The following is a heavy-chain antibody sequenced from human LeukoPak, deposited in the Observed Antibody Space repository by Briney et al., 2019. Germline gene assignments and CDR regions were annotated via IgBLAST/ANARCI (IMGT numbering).Heavy chain of an antibody. Sequence: GGSLRLSCAASGFTFSSYAMHWVRQAPGKGLEYVSAISSNGGSTYYANSVKGRFTISRDNSKNTLYLQMGSLRAEDTAVYYCARSRLHGPYYYYYMDVWGKGTTVTISS. CDR2: ISSNGGST. J-gene: IGHJ6*03. D-gene: IGHD3-16*01. CDR3: ARSRLHGPYYYYYMDV. V-gene: IGHV3-64*01. CDR1: GFTFSSYA.